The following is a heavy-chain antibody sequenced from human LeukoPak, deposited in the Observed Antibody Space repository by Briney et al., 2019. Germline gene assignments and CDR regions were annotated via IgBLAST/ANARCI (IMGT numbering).Heavy chain of an antibody. J-gene: IGHJ4*02. Sequence: GGSLRLSCAASGFTFSSYGMHWVGQAPAKGLEWVAIISYDGSNKYYADSVKGRFTISRDNSKNTLHLQMNSLRAEDTAVYYCAKSTTVTQRGYFDYWGQGTLVTVSS. CDR2: ISYDGSNK. D-gene: IGHD4-17*01. CDR3: AKSTTVTQRGYFDY. V-gene: IGHV3-30*18. CDR1: GFTFSSYG.